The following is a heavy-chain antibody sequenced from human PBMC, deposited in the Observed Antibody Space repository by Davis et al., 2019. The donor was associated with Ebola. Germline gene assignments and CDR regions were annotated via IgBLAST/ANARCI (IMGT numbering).Heavy chain of an antibody. CDR3: AREAYYDILTGYSFGYYYCGMDV. CDR1: GFTFSSYA. J-gene: IGHJ6*02. D-gene: IGHD3-9*01. Sequence: GESLKIPCAASGFTFSSYAMHRVRQAPGKGLEWVAVISYHGSNKYYAHSVKRRFTISRDNSNNTPYLQMNSLRAEDQAVHYCAREAYYDILTGYSFGYYYCGMDVWGQGTTVTVSS. CDR2: ISYHGSNK. V-gene: IGHV3-30-3*01.